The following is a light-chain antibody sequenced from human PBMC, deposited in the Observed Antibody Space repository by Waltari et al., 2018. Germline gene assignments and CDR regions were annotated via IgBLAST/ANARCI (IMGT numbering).Light chain of an antibody. CDR1: RSNIGTNS. CDR2: RDV. J-gene: IGLJ3*02. V-gene: IGLV1-47*01. Sequence: QSVLTQYLSATGTPGQTVTLSCSGSRSNIGTNSVYWYQHFPGTAPKLLIYRDVRRASGVPARFSVSKSGTSASLSISGLRPEDESDYYWAAWDDSLSGLWVFGGWTKLTVL. CDR3: AAWDDSLSGLWV.